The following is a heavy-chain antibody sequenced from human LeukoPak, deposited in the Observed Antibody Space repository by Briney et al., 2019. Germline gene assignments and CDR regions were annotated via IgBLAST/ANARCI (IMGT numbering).Heavy chain of an antibody. CDR3: ARQYSGSHDY. V-gene: IGHV4-39*01. D-gene: IGHD1-26*01. J-gene: IGHJ4*02. CDR1: RGYISSSGFY. CDR2: VYYSGTT. Sequence: PSETLPLTCSVSRGYISSSGFYWVWIRQPPGKGLEWIGTVYYSGTTYYTPSLKSRVTISVDTSKNQFSLKLNSVTAADTAVYYCARQYSGSHDYWGLGTLVTVSS.